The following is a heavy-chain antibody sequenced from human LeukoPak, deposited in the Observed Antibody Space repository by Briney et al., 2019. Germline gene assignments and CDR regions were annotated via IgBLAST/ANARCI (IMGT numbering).Heavy chain of an antibody. D-gene: IGHD4-17*01. CDR3: ARVGGDYWPYYYYYYMDV. CDR2: ISAYNGNT. V-gene: IGHV1-18*01. CDR1: GYTFTNYG. Sequence: ASVKVSCKASGYTFTNYGISWVRQAPGQGLEWMGWISAYNGNTNYAQKLQGRVTMTTDTSTSTAYMELRSLRSDDTAVYYCARVGGDYWPYYYYYYMDVWGKGTTVTISS. J-gene: IGHJ6*03.